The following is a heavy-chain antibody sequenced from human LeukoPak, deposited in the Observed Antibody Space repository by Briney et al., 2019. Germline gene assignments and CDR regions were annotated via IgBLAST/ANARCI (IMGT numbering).Heavy chain of an antibody. CDR1: GFTFSSSD. V-gene: IGHV3-30*18. D-gene: IGHD2/OR15-2a*01. J-gene: IGHJ4*02. Sequence: PGGSLRLSCAASGFTFSSSDMHWVRQALGKGLEWVAVISYDATNKYYADSVKGRFTLSRDNSKNTLYLQTNTLRDEDTAVYYCAKASSNYFYYFEYWGQGTLVTVSS. CDR2: ISYDATNK. CDR3: AKASSNYFYYFEY.